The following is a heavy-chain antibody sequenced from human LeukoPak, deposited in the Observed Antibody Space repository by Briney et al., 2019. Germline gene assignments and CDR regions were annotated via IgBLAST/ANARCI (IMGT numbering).Heavy chain of an antibody. CDR1: GFTFSSYA. V-gene: IGHV3-23*01. CDR3: AGRGYSYGSPVGWFDP. Sequence: GASLNLSCKASGFTFSSYAMSWVRHAPGQGLDWIPAISGSGGSTYYADSMKGRFTISRDNSKNTLYLQMNSLRAEDTAVYYCAGRGYSYGSPVGWFDPWGQGTLVTVSS. J-gene: IGHJ5*02. D-gene: IGHD5-18*01. CDR2: ISGSGGST.